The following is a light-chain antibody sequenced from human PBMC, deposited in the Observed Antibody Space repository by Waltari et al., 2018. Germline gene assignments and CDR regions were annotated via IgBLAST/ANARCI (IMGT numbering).Light chain of an antibody. V-gene: IGLV4-69*01. J-gene: IGLJ3*02. CDR2: VNSDGSH. CDR3: QTGGFGIWV. Sequence: QLMLTQSPSASASLGASVKLTCTLSSGHSSYAIAWRQQQPEKGPRYLRKVNSDGSHIKGDGIPDCFSGSSSGAERCLTISSLQSEDEADYYCQTGGFGIWVFGGGTKLTVL. CDR1: SGHSSYA.